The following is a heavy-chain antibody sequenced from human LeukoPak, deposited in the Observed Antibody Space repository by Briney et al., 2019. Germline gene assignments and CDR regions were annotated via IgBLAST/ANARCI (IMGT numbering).Heavy chain of an antibody. CDR3: ARPIAAAGTVGAFDI. CDR1: GGTFSSYA. CDR2: IIPILGIA. Sequence: SVKVSCKASGGTFSSYAISWVRQAPGQGLEWMGRIIPILGIANYAQKFQGRVTITADKSTSTAYMELNSLRAEDTAVYYCARPIAAAGTVGAFDIWGQGTMVTVSS. V-gene: IGHV1-69*04. J-gene: IGHJ3*02. D-gene: IGHD6-13*01.